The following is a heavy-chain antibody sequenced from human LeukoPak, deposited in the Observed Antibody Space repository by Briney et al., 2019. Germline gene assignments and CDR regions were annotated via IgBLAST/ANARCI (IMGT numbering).Heavy chain of an antibody. D-gene: IGHD1-7*01. Sequence: PGGSLRLSCAASGFTFSDYYMSWIRQAPGKGLEWVSYISSRDTKYYADSVKGRFTISRDNSKNSLYPHLNSLRAEDTAMYYCARRETIFDYWGQGTLVTVSA. CDR2: ISSRDTK. V-gene: IGHV3-11*01. J-gene: IGHJ4*02. CDR3: ARRETIFDY. CDR1: GFTFSDYY.